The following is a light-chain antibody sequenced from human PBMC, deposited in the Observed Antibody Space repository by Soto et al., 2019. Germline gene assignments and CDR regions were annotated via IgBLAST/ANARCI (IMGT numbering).Light chain of an antibody. J-gene: IGKJ2*01. CDR2: WAS. CDR1: QSVLYSSNNKNY. Sequence: DIVMTQSPDSLAVSLGERATINCKSSQSVLYSSNNKNYLAWYQQRPGQPPKLLISWASTRESGVPDRFSGSGSGTDFTRTITSLQAEDVAVYYCQQYESTPPTFGQGNKLEIK. V-gene: IGKV4-1*01. CDR3: QQYESTPPT.